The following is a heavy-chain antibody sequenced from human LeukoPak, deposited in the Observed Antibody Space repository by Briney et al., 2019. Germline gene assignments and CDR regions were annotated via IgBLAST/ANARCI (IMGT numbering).Heavy chain of an antibody. V-gene: IGHV5-51*01. Sequence: KRGESLKISCKGSGYSFTLYWIGWVRQMPGKGLEWMGIIHPGDSNTKYSPPFQGQVTISADKSSSTAYLQWSSLKASDTGIYYCARHDFVYDSSGYFLGGDYWGQGTLLTVSS. D-gene: IGHD3-22*01. J-gene: IGHJ4*02. CDR2: IHPGDSNT. CDR3: ARHDFVYDSSGYFLGGDY. CDR1: GYSFTLYW.